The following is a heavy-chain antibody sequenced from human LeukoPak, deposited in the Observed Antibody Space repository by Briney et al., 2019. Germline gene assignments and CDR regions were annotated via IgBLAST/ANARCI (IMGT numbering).Heavy chain of an antibody. CDR1: GFTFSSYS. J-gene: IGHJ3*02. D-gene: IGHD6-6*01. Sequence: GGSLRLSCAASGFTFSSYSMKWVRLAPGKGLGWVSSISSSSSYIYYADSVKGRFTISRENAKNSLYLQMNSLRAEDTAVYYCARDPGIAARGAFDIWGQGTMVTVSS. V-gene: IGHV3-21*01. CDR3: ARDPGIAARGAFDI. CDR2: ISSSSSYI.